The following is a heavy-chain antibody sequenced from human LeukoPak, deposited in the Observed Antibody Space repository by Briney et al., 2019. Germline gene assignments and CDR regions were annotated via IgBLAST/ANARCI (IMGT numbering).Heavy chain of an antibody. V-gene: IGHV4-39*07. CDR2: IYYSGST. CDR1: GGSISRSRDY. Sequence: PSETLSLTCTVSGGSISRSRDYWGWIRQPPGKGLEWIGSIYYSGSTYYNPSLKSRVTISGDTSKNRFSLKLSSVTAADTAMYYCARVSSSWYQDWYFDLWGRGTLVTVPS. D-gene: IGHD6-13*01. CDR3: ARVSSSWYQDWYFDL. J-gene: IGHJ2*01.